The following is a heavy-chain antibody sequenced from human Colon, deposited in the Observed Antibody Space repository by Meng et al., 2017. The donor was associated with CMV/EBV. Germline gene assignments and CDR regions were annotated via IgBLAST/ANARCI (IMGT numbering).Heavy chain of an antibody. CDR1: GFTFSNYG. Sequence: GGSLRLSFAASGFTFSNYGMHWVRQAPGKGLEWMAFILFDGTNQYYGDSVKGRFTISRDNYKSTLFLQMSSMRAEDKAVDYCAKEPNETHDYPKGAYNYYGMDVWGQGTTVTVSS. CDR2: ILFDGTNQ. J-gene: IGHJ6*02. D-gene: IGHD2-8*01. CDR3: AKEPNETHDYPKGAYNYYGMDV. V-gene: IGHV3-30*02.